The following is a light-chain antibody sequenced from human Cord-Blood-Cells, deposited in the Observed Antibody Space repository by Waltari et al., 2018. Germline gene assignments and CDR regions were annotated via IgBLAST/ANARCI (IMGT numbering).Light chain of an antibody. Sequence: IVMTQTPATLSVSPGARATLSCRASQIVSSNLAWYQQKPGQAPRLLTYGASTRATGIPARFSGSGSGTQFTLTISSLHSEDFAFYYCQQYNNWRSFGPGTKVDIK. CDR1: QIVSSN. CDR3: QQYNNWRS. J-gene: IGKJ3*01. CDR2: GAS. V-gene: IGKV3-15*01.